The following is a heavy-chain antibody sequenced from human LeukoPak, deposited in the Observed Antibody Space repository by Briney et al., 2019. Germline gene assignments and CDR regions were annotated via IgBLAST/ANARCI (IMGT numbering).Heavy chain of an antibody. D-gene: IGHD4-17*01. CDR2: ISWNSGSI. CDR1: GFTFDDYA. J-gene: IGHJ4*02. Sequence: GGSLRLSCAASGFTFDDYAMHWVRQAPGKGLEWVSGISWNSGSIGYADSVKGRFTISRDNAKNSLYLQMNSLRAEDTALYYCAAPTVTTTGDWGQGTLVTVSS. CDR3: AAPTVTTTGD. V-gene: IGHV3-9*01.